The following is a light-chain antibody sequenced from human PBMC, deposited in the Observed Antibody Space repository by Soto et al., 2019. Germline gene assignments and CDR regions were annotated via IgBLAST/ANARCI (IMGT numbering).Light chain of an antibody. J-gene: IGKJ1*01. CDR2: GAS. CDR1: QSISTY. V-gene: IGKV1-39*01. CDR3: QQSYSTPPT. Sequence: DIQMTQSPSSLSASVGDRVTLTCRASQSISTYLNWYQQKPGKAPKLLIYGASDLQSGVPGRFSGSGSGTDFTLTISSLQPEDFATYYCQQSYSTPPTFCPGTRVEIK.